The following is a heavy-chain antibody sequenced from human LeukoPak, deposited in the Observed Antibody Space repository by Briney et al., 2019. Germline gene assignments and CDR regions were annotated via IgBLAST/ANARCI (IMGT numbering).Heavy chain of an antibody. CDR1: GFTFDDYA. D-gene: IGHD3-10*01. CDR3: AKGSSHYTDGDAFDI. Sequence: GGSLRLSCAASGFTFDDYAMHWVRQAPGKGLEGVSLISRDGGSTYYADSVKGRFTISRDNSKNSLYLQMNRLRTEDTALYYCAKGSSHYTDGDAFDIWGQGAMVTVSS. CDR2: ISRDGGST. V-gene: IGHV3-43*02. J-gene: IGHJ3*02.